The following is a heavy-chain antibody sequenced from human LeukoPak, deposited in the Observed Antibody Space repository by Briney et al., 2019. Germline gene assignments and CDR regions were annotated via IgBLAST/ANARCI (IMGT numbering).Heavy chain of an antibody. Sequence: GGSLRLSCAASGFTFSHQGMHWVRQAPGKGLEWVGVIWNDGNDKYYGDSVKGRFTISRDNSKNTLYLQMSSLRGEDTAMYYCARAWYSGAWYGFDYWGQGTLVTVSS. CDR2: IWNDGNDK. V-gene: IGHV3-33*01. J-gene: IGHJ4*02. D-gene: IGHD6-19*01. CDR1: GFTFSHQG. CDR3: ARAWYSGAWYGFDY.